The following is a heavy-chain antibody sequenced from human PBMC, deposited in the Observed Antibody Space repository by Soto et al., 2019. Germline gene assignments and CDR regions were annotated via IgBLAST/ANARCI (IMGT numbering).Heavy chain of an antibody. CDR1: GYTFTNYG. J-gene: IGHJ4*02. CDR2: VSDYNGDT. V-gene: IGHV1-18*01. Sequence: GASVKVSCKASGYTFTNYGIIWVRQAPGQGLEWMGWVSDYNGDTNYAQKLQGRVTMATDTSTSTAYMELRSLRSDDTAMYYCARARGGTYWAFDYWGQGALVTVSS. D-gene: IGHD1-26*01. CDR3: ARARGGTYWAFDY.